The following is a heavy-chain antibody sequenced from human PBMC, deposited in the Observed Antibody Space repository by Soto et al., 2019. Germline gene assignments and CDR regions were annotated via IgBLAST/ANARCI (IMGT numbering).Heavy chain of an antibody. Sequence: TVSGGSINTFYWSWVRQPAGKGLEWIGRIFSSGSTSFNPSLENRVAMSVDTSKNHFSLNLSSVTAADMAVYYCAREGSYSAYNFAHGIQLWSFDFWGQGALVTVSS. V-gene: IGHV4-4*07. CDR1: GGSINTFY. CDR2: IFSSGST. D-gene: IGHD5-12*01. J-gene: IGHJ4*02. CDR3: AREGSYSAYNFAHGIQLWSFDF.